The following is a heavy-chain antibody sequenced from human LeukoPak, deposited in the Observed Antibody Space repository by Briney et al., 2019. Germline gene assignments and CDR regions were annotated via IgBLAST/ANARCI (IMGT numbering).Heavy chain of an antibody. CDR1: GFTVNNNY. J-gene: IGHJ6*03. D-gene: IGHD3-10*01. CDR2: IYSGGRT. Sequence: GGSLRLFCAASGFTVNNNYMSWVRQAPGKGLEWVSVIYSGGRTYYADSVKGRFIISRENSKNTLYLQMNSLRAEDTAVYYCARVYYGSGSLHYYYYMDVWGKGTTVTISS. V-gene: IGHV3-53*01. CDR3: ARVYYGSGSLHYYYYMDV.